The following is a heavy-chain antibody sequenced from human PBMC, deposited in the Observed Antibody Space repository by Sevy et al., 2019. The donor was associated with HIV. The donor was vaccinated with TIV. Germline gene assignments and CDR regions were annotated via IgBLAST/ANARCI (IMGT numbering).Heavy chain of an antibody. J-gene: IGHJ5*02. Sequence: SETLSLTCTVSGGSISSYYWSWIRQPPGKGLEWIGYIYYSGSTNYNPSLKSRVTISVDTSKNQFSLKLSSVTAADAAMYYCARGGGWYGMASFDPWGQGTLVTVSS. V-gene: IGHV4-59*01. D-gene: IGHD6-19*01. CDR2: IYYSGST. CDR3: ARGGGWYGMASFDP. CDR1: GGSISSYY.